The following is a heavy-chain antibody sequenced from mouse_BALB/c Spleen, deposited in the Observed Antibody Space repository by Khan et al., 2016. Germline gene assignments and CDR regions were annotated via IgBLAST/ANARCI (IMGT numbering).Heavy chain of an antibody. V-gene: IGHV4-1*02. CDR3: ARKQCNGFVDC. CDR1: GFDFSRYW. Sequence: EVKLLESGGGLVQPGGSLKLSCAASGFDFSRYWMSWVRQAPGKGLEWIGVINPDSSTIYYTPSLKDKFIISRDNAKKTLYLQMSNLRSEGTALYYCARKQCNGFVDCWGQGTLVTVSA. J-gene: IGHJ3*01. CDR2: INPDSSTI. D-gene: IGHD6-1*01.